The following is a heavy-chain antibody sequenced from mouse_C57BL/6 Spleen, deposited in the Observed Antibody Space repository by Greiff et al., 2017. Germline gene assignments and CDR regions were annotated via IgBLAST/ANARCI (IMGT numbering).Heavy chain of an antibody. CDR3: ARESSNPAWFAY. J-gene: IGHJ3*01. CDR2: ISDGGSYT. CDR1: GFTFSSYA. D-gene: IGHD2-5*01. V-gene: IGHV5-4*01. Sequence: EVKLVESGGGLVKPGGSLKLSCAASGFTFSSYAMSWVRQTPEKRLEWVATISDGGSYTYYPDNVKGRFTISRDNAKNHLYLQMSHLKSEDTAMYYCARESSNPAWFAYWGQGTLVTVSA.